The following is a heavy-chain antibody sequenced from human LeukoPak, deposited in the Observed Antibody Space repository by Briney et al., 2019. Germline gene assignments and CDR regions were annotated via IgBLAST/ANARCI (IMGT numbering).Heavy chain of an antibody. CDR1: GFTFSNAW. D-gene: IGHD2-21*01. CDR3: TTDQPIVVVIAVSRGDYYYVDV. J-gene: IGHJ6*03. V-gene: IGHV3-15*01. CDR2: IKSKTDGGTT. Sequence: GGSLRLSCAASGFTFSNAWMSWVRQAPGKGLEWVGRIKSKTDGGTTDYAAPVKGRFTISRDDSKKTLYLQMNSLKTEDTAVYYCTTDQPIVVVIAVSRGDYYYVDVWGKGTTATVSS.